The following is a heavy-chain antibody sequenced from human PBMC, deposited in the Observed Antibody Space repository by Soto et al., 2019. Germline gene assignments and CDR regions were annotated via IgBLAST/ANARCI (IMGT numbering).Heavy chain of an antibody. D-gene: IGHD3-16*01. Sequence: SXTLSLTFAVSCGSSSSGGYSWSWIRQPPGKGLEWIGYIYHSGSTYYNPSLKSRVTISVDRSKNQFSLKLSSVTAADTAVYYCDRGTGAFGGVSPFDYWGQGTLVTVYS. CDR1: CGSSSSGGYS. CDR3: DRGTGAFGGVSPFDY. J-gene: IGHJ4*02. V-gene: IGHV4-30-2*01. CDR2: IYHSGST.